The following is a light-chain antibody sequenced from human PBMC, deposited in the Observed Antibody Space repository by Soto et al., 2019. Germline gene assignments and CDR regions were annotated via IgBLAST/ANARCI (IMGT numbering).Light chain of an antibody. CDR3: EQNYSTIST. CDR2: TTT. V-gene: IGKV1-39*01. Sequence: DIQMTQSPSSLSASVGDRVTITCRASQRINRYLNWYQQKPGKAPSLLISTTTTLQSGCPSRFSAGGFGTDFTLTIASLPTEGVPTDYDEQNYSTISTFGPGTKVDIK. CDR1: QRINRY. J-gene: IGKJ3*01.